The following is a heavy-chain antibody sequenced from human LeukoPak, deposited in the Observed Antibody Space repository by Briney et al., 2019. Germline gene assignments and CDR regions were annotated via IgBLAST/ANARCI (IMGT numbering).Heavy chain of an antibody. V-gene: IGHV1-69*06. CDR2: IIPIFGTA. CDR1: GGTFSSYA. J-gene: IGHJ4*02. Sequence: SVKVSCKASGGTFSSYAISWVRQAPGQGLEWMGGIIPIFGTANYAQKFQGRVTITADKSTSTAYMELSSLRSEDTALYYCAKDPYSTTWGTYLDYWGQGALVTVSS. CDR3: AKDPYSTTWGTYLDY. D-gene: IGHD2-2*01.